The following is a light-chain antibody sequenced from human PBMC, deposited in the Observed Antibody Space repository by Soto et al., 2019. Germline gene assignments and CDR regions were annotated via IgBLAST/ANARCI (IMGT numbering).Light chain of an antibody. CDR2: GAF. CDR1: QSVRSN. V-gene: IGKV3-15*01. Sequence: EIVMTQSPVTLSVSPGESAPLSCRASQSVRSNLAWYQQKPGQAPSLLLYGAFTRATGIPTRFSGTGAGTEFTLTISSLQSEDFAVYYCQQYNNWPPVTFGQGTKGDI. J-gene: IGKJ1*01. CDR3: QQYNNWPPVT.